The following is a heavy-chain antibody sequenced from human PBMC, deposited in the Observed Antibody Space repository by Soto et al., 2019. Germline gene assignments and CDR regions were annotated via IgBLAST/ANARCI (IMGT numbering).Heavy chain of an antibody. CDR2: ISSSSSTI. V-gene: IGHV3-48*01. CDR3: ARDRGTVTTRAGYFDY. J-gene: IGHJ4*02. CDR1: GFTFSSYS. D-gene: IGHD4-4*01. Sequence: VQLVESGGGLVQPGGSLRLSCAASGFTFSSYSMNWVRQAPGKGLEWVSYISSSSSTIYYADSVKGRFTISRDNAKNSLYLQMNSLRAEDTAVYYCARDRGTVTTRAGYFDYWGQGTLVTVSS.